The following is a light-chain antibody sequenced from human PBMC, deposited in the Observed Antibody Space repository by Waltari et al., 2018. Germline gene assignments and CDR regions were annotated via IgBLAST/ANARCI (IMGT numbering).Light chain of an antibody. Sequence: SYVLTQAPSVSVAPGQAARITCEGDDIGRKSVHWYQQKPGHAPLLVVYDNRVRPSGIPDRFSGSNSGNTATLTISGVEAGDEADDYCQVRDSSSDYRVFGGGTKLTVL. CDR1: DIGRKS. J-gene: IGLJ3*02. V-gene: IGLV3-21*02. CDR3: QVRDSSSDYRV. CDR2: DNR.